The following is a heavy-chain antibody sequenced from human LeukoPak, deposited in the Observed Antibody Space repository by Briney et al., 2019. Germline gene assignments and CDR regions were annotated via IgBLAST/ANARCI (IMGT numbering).Heavy chain of an antibody. V-gene: IGHV3-74*01. Sequence: GGSLRLSCAASGFTFSSYWMHWVRQAPGKGLVWVSRINTDRSSTSYADSVKGRFTISRDNAKNTLYLQMNSLRAEDTAVYYCASLVVRGVIGYYYYMDVWGKGTTVTVSS. J-gene: IGHJ6*03. CDR3: ASLVVRGVIGYYYYMDV. CDR2: INTDRSST. CDR1: GFTFSSYW. D-gene: IGHD3-10*01.